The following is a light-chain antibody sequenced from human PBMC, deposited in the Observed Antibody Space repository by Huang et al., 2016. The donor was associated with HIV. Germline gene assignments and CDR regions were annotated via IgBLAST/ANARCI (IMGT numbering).Light chain of an antibody. V-gene: IGKV3-11*01. Sequence: EIVLTQSPAPLSLSPGERATLSCRASQSINTYLAWYQQRPGQAPRLLSFDPSTRASGIPARFSGSGSGTDFTLTISSLEPEDFAVYFCQQRTDWLTFGGGTKVEIK. CDR3: QQRTDWLT. J-gene: IGKJ4*01. CDR1: QSINTY. CDR2: DPS.